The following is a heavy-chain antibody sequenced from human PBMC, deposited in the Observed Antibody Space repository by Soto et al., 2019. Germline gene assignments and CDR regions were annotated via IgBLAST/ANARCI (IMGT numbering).Heavy chain of an antibody. CDR2: IYYSGST. V-gene: IGHV4-39*01. D-gene: IGHD3-10*01. CDR3: ARGLWFGALYYYYGMDV. CDR1: GGSISSSSYY. Sequence: SETLSLTCTVSGGSISSSSYYWGWIRQPPGKGLEWIGSIYYSGSTYYNPSLKSRVTISVDTSKNQFSLKLSSVTAADTAVYYCARGLWFGALYYYYGMDVWGQGTTVNVSS. J-gene: IGHJ6*02.